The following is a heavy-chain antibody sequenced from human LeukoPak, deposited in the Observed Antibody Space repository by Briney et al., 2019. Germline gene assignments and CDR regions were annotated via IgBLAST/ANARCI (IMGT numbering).Heavy chain of an antibody. V-gene: IGHV3-30*02. D-gene: IGHD6-13*01. J-gene: IGHJ4*02. CDR3: AKDPGIAADEEADY. CDR1: GFTFSSYG. CDR2: IRYDGSNK. Sequence: GGSLRLSCAASGFTFSSYGMHWVRQAPGKGLEWVAFIRYDGSNKYYADSVKGRFTISRDNSKNTLYLQMNSLRAEDTAVYYCAKDPGIAADEEADYWGQGTLVTVSS.